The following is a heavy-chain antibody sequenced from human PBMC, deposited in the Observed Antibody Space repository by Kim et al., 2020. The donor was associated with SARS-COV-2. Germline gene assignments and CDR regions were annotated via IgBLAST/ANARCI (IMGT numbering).Heavy chain of an antibody. Sequence: GGSLRLSCAVSGFPLSSYAMHWVRQAPGKGLEWVSEISASGTGTFYADSVKGRLTISRDNSKNTLYLHMNSLRYADTATYYCAKDVVEGRGAGYWGQGAL. CDR2: ISASGTGT. D-gene: IGHD2-21*01. V-gene: IGHV3-23*01. CDR3: AKDVVEGRGAGY. J-gene: IGHJ4*02. CDR1: GFPLSSYA.